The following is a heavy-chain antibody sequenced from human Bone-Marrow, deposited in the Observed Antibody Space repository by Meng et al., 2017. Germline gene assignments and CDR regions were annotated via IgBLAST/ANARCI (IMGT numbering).Heavy chain of an antibody. V-gene: IGHV3-21*04. J-gene: IGHJ4*02. CDR2: ISSSSTYI. CDR1: GFTFSSYS. Sequence: EVQLVESGGGLVKPGGSLRLSCAASGFTFSSYSMNWVRQAPGKGLEWVSSISSSSTYIYYADSVKGRFTISRDNAKNSLYLQMNSLGVEDTAVYYCANWITGHFDHWGLGTLVTVSS. D-gene: IGHD2-8*02. CDR3: ANWITGHFDH.